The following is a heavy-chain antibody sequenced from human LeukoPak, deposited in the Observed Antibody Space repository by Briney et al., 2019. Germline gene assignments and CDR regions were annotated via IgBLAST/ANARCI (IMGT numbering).Heavy chain of an antibody. CDR2: ISSSGSTI. J-gene: IGHJ4*02. V-gene: IGHV3-11*01. CDR3: AADYSSSWYFSIDY. CDR1: GFTFSDYY. D-gene: IGHD6-13*01. Sequence: PGGSLRLSCAASGFTFSDYYMSWIRQAPGKGLEWVSYISSSGSTIYYADSVKGRFTISRDNAKNSLYLQMNSLRAEDTAVYYCAADYSSSWYFSIDYWGQGTLVTVSS.